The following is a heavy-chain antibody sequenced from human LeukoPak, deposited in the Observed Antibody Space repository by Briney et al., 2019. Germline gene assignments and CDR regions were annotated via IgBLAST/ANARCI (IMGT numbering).Heavy chain of an antibody. D-gene: IGHD3-10*01. J-gene: IGHJ5*02. CDR2: VSYDGSNK. V-gene: IGHV3-30*14. Sequence: PGTSLRLSCAASGFTFSNYAIHWVRQAPGKGLEWVAVVSYDGSNKYYSDSVKGRFSFSRDTSKNILYLQMNSLRVEDTAIYYCLGFGPHYYSDRWGQGTLVTVSS. CDR1: GFTFSNYA. CDR3: LGFGPHYYSDR.